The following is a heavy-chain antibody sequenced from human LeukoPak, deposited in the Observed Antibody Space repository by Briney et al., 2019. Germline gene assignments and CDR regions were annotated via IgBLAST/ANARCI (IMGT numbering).Heavy chain of an antibody. CDR3: TRAAGITGTSRDNWFDP. D-gene: IGHD1/OR15-1a*01. CDR2: ISYDGNNK. CDR1: GFTFSNSA. V-gene: IGHV3-30-3*01. Sequence: PGGSLRLSCAASGFTFSNSAMHWVRQAPGKGLEWVAFISYDGNNKYYADSVKGRFTISRDNSKNTVYVQMNSLRADDTAVYYCTRAAGITGTSRDNWFDPWGQGTLVIVSS. J-gene: IGHJ5*02.